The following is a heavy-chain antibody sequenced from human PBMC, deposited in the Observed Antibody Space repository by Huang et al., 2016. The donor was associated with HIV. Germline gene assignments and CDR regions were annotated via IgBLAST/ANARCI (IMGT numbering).Heavy chain of an antibody. J-gene: IGHJ5*02. D-gene: IGHD6-13*01. CDR1: GGSNSSSSYY. CDR3: AAHGRIVGIPAAPLRFDP. Sequence: QLQLQESGPGLVKPSETLSLTCTVSGGSNSSSSYYWGWIRQPPGKGLEGNGRIYHRGTPYYNPSLKSRVTISGDTSRTQFSLKLSSVTAADTAVYYCAAHGRIVGIPAAPLRFDPWGQGTLVTVSS. CDR2: IYHRGTP. V-gene: IGHV4-39*01.